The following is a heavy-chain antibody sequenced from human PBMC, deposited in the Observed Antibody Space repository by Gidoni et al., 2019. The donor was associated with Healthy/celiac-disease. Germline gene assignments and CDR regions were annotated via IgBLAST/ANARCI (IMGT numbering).Heavy chain of an antibody. CDR2: ISYDGSNK. V-gene: IGHV3-30-3*01. CDR3: ASMAAYCGGDCDPGMDV. J-gene: IGHJ6*02. Sequence: VQLVESGGGVVQPGRSRSLSCAASAFTFGGYAMHWVTQAPGKGLGWVEVISYDGSNKYYAESVKGRFTISRDNSKNTLYLQMNSLRAEDTAVYYCASMAAYCGGDCDPGMDVWGQGTTVTVSS. D-gene: IGHD2-21*02. CDR1: AFTFGGYA.